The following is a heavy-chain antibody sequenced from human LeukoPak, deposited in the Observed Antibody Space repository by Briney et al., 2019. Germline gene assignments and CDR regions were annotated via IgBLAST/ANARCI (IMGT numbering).Heavy chain of an antibody. CDR2: IIPILGIA. V-gene: IGHV1-69*04. CDR1: GGTFSSYA. D-gene: IGHD3-22*01. Sequence: GASVKVSCKASGGTFSSYAISWVRQAPGQGLEWMGRIIPILGIANYAQKFQGRVTITADKSTSTAYMELSSLRSEDTAVYYCARDGYDSSGSKYNWFDPWGQGTLVTVSS. J-gene: IGHJ5*02. CDR3: ARDGYDSSGSKYNWFDP.